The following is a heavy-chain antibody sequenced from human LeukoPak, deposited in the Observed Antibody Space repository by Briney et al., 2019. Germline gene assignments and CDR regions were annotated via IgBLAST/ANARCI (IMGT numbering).Heavy chain of an antibody. J-gene: IGHJ4*02. CDR3: TRSCYYDSSGYRNDY. D-gene: IGHD3-22*01. Sequence: GGSLRLSCVASGFTVSSNYMSWVRQAPGKGLEWVAVIYSGGQTYYADSAKGRFTISRDNSKNTLYLQMNSLRAEDTAMYYCTRSCYYDSSGYRNDYWGQGTLVTVSS. CDR1: GFTVSSNY. V-gene: IGHV3-53*01. CDR2: IYSGGQT.